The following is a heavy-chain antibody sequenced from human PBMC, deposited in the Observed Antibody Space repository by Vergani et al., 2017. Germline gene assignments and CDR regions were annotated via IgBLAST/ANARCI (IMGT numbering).Heavy chain of an antibody. D-gene: IGHD6-19*01. CDR2: ISGSSGST. J-gene: IGHJ5*02. Sequence: EVQLLESGGGLVQPGGSLRLSCAASGFTFSSYAMSWVRQAPGKGLEWVSAISGSSGSTYYADSVKGRFTISRDNSKNTLYLQMNSLRAEDTAVYYCAKGSGIAVAGTWFDPWGQGTLVTVSS. CDR1: GFTFSSYA. CDR3: AKGSGIAVAGTWFDP. V-gene: IGHV3-23*01.